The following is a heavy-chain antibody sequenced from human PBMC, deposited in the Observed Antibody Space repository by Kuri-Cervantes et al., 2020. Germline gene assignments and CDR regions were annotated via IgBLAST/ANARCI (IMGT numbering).Heavy chain of an antibody. V-gene: IGHV3-30-3*01. CDR3: ARGARYYYMDV. CDR1: GFTFSSYW. CDR2: ISYDGSNK. Sequence: GGSLRLSCAASGFTFSSYWMSWVRQAPGKGLEWVAVISYDGSNKYYADSVKGRFTISRDNSKNTLYLQMNSLRAEDTAVYYCARGARYYYMDVWGKGTTVTVSS. J-gene: IGHJ6*03.